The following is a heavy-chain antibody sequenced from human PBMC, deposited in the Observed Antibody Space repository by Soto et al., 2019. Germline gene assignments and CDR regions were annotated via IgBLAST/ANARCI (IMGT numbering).Heavy chain of an antibody. CDR2: IDNAGTDS. D-gene: IGHD3-10*01. J-gene: IGHJ6*04. CDR1: GFTLSGRS. Sequence: EVQLLESGGGLVQPGGSLRLSCAASGFTLSGRSMHWARQAPGKGLVWVSGIDNAGTDSTYADSVKARFTSSRDHANNMLYLQMNSLRVEETAVYYCARVSFGPEVRGKGTTVTVYS. CDR3: ARVSFGPEV. V-gene: IGHV3-74*01.